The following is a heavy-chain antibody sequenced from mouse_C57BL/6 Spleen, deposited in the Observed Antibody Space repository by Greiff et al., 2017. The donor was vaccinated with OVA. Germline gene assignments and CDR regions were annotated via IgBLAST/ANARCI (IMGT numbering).Heavy chain of an antibody. CDR2: ISYDGSN. CDR3: ARAYGYDLDY. Sequence: VQLKESGPGLVKPSQSLSLTCSVTGYSITSGYYWNWIRQFPGNKLEWMGYISYDGSNNYNPSLKNRISITRDTSKNQFFLKLNSVTTEDTATYYCARAYGYDLDYWGQGTTLTVSS. D-gene: IGHD2-2*01. J-gene: IGHJ2*01. V-gene: IGHV3-6*01. CDR1: GYSITSGYY.